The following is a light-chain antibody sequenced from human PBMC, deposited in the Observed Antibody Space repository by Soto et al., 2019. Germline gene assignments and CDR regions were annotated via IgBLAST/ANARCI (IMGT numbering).Light chain of an antibody. CDR2: DVS. CDR3: QQFDTYPLT. CDR1: QGIASSA. J-gene: IGKJ5*01. Sequence: AIQLTQSPSSLSASVGDRVTITCLASQGIASSAFAWYQQKPGKAPNLLIYDVSNLQRGVPTRFSGSGSGTDFTLTISSLQPEDFATYYCQQFDTYPLTFGQGTRLDIK. V-gene: IGKV1-13*02.